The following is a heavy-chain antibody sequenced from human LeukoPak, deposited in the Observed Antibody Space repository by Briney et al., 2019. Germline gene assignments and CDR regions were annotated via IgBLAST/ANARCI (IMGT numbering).Heavy chain of an antibody. V-gene: IGHV1-69*05. J-gene: IGHJ6*03. CDR2: IIPIFGTA. CDR3: ARDLGIVGATTSYYYYMDV. D-gene: IGHD1-26*01. CDR1: GGTFSSYA. Sequence: SVKVSCKASGGTFSSYAISWVRQAPGQGLEWMGRIIPIFGTANYAQKFQGRVTITTDESTSTAYMKLSSLRSEDTAVYYCARDLGIVGATTSYYYYMDVWGKGTTVTVSS.